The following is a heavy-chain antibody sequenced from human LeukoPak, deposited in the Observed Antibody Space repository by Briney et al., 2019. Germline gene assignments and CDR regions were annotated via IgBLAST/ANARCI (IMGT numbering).Heavy chain of an antibody. V-gene: IGHV1-69*13. CDR1: GGTFSSYA. CDR2: IIPIFGTA. Sequence: SVKVSCKASGGTFSSYAISWVRQAPGQGLKWMGGIIPIFGTANYAQKFQGRVTITADESTSTAYMELSSLRSEDTAVYYCARGIDSGWYVLLDYWGQGTLVTVSS. J-gene: IGHJ4*02. CDR3: ARGIDSGWYVLLDY. D-gene: IGHD6-19*01.